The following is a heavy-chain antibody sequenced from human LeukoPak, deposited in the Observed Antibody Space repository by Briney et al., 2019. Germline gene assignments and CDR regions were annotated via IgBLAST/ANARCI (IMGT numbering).Heavy chain of an antibody. D-gene: IGHD3-16*02. CDR1: GGTFSSYA. CDR3: ARTRTVTGYFDL. Sequence: SVKVSCKASGGTFSSYAISWVRQAPGQGLEWMGGIIPIFGTANYAQKFQGRVTITADESTSTAYMELSSLRSEDTAVYYCARTRTVTGYFDLWGRGTLVTVSS. V-gene: IGHV1-69*13. J-gene: IGHJ2*01. CDR2: IIPIFGTA.